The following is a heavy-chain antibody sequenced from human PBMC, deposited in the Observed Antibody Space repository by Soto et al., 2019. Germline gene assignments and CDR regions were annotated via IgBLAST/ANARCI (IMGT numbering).Heavy chain of an antibody. V-gene: IGHV4-30-4*01. J-gene: IGHJ3*02. CDR2: IYYSGST. CDR3: ARAPDPFDI. CDR1: GASISSGDYY. Sequence: QVQLQESGPGLVKPSQTLSLTCTVSGASISSGDYYWSWIRQPPGKGPEWIGYIYYSGSTYYNPSLKSRVTLSVDTSKNQFSLRLTSVTAVDTAVYYCARAPDPFDIWGQGTMVTVSS.